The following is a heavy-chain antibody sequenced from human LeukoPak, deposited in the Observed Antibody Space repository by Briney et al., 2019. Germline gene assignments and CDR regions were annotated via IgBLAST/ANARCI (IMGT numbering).Heavy chain of an antibody. V-gene: IGHV4-59*01. D-gene: IGHD3-10*01. CDR3: ARGSTMVRGVPTFDY. CDR2: IYYSGST. CDR1: GGSLSSYY. Sequence: SETLSLTCTVSGGSLSSYYWSWIRQPPGKGLEWIGYIYYSGSTNYNPSLKSRVTISVDTSKNQFSLKLSSVTAADTAVYYCARGSTMVRGVPTFDYWGQGTLVTVSS. J-gene: IGHJ4*02.